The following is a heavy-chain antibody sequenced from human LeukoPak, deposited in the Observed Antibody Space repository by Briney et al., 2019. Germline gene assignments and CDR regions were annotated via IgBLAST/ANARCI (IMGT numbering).Heavy chain of an antibody. V-gene: IGHV4-59*08. J-gene: IGHJ6*02. CDR3: ARHEAMGFDYYYYGMDV. CDR1: GGSTSSYY. CDR2: IYYSGST. Sequence: SETLSLTCTVSGGSTSSYYWSWIRQPPGKGLEWIGYIYYSGSTNYNPSLKSRVTISVDTSKNQFSLKLSSVTAADTAVYYCARHEAMGFDYYYYGMDVWGQGTTVTVSS. D-gene: IGHD5-18*01.